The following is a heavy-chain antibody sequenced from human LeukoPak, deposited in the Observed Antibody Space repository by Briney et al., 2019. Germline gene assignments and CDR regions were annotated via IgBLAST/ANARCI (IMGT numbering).Heavy chain of an antibody. CDR1: GFTFDDYA. J-gene: IGHJ6*02. CDR2: ISWNSGSI. Sequence: GGSLRLSCAASGFTFDDYAMHWVRQAPGKGLEWVSGISWNSGSIGYADSVKGRFTISRDNAKNSLYLQMNSLRAEDTALYYCASLGYCSGGSCSPYYYYGMDVWGQGTTVTVSS. D-gene: IGHD2-15*01. V-gene: IGHV3-9*01. CDR3: ASLGYCSGGSCSPYYYYGMDV.